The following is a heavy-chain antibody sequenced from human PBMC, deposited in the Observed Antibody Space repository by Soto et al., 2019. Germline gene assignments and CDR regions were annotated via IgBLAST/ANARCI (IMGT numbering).Heavy chain of an antibody. D-gene: IGHD6-19*01. V-gene: IGHV3-33*01. Sequence: LRLSFAASGFTFVSYGIHWVRQAPGKGLEWVAVIWYDGSNKYYADSVKGRFTISRDNSKNTLYLQMNSLRAEDTAVYYCARDGWLGIAIYYFDYWGQGTLVTVSS. CDR3: ARDGWLGIAIYYFDY. CDR2: IWYDGSNK. J-gene: IGHJ4*02. CDR1: GFTFVSYG.